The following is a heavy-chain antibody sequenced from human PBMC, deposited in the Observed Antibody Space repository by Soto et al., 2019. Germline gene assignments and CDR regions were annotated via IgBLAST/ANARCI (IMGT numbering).Heavy chain of an antibody. V-gene: IGHV3-66*01. CDR3: AREVRVRGFAFDI. Sequence: GGSLRLSCAVSGSTVSSNYMNWVRQAPGKGLEWVSFIYSGGNTYYADSVKGRFTISRDDSKNMLYLQMNSMRVEDTAVYYCAREVRVRGFAFDIWGQGTMVTVSS. CDR2: IYSGGNT. J-gene: IGHJ3*02. D-gene: IGHD3-3*01. CDR1: GSTVSSNY.